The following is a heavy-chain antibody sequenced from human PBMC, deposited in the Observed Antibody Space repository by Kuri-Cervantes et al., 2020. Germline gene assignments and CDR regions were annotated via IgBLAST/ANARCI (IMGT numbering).Heavy chain of an antibody. CDR2: ISYDGSSK. CDR3: ARDLEYYYDFWSGYYTPRAGRMDV. CDR1: GFTFGSFA. Sequence: GESLKISCAASGFTFGSFAMHWVRQAPGKGLEWVAVISYDGSSKYYADSVKGRFTISRDNAKNSLYLQMNSLRAEDTAVYYCARDLEYYYDFWSGYYTPRAGRMDVWGKGTTVTVSS. V-gene: IGHV3-30-3*01. J-gene: IGHJ6*04. D-gene: IGHD3-3*01.